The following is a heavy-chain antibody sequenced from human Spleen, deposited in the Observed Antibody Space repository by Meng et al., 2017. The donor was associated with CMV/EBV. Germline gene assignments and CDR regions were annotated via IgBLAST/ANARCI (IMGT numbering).Heavy chain of an antibody. V-gene: IGHV3-53*01. CDR1: GFTVSSNY. CDR2: IYSGGST. J-gene: IGHJ6*02. D-gene: IGHD6-6*01. CDR3: ARAARTYYGMDV. Sequence: GESLKISCAASGFTVSSNYMSWVRQAPGKGLEWVSVIYSGGSTYYADSVKGRFTISRDNAKNSLYLQMNSLRAEDTAVYYCARAARTYYGMDVWGQGTTVTVSS.